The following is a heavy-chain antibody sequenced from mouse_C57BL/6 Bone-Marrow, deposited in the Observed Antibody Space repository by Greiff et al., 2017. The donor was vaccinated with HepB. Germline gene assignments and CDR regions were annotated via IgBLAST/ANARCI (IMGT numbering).Heavy chain of an antibody. CDR1: GFTFTDYY. V-gene: IGHV7-3*01. CDR2: IRNKANGYTT. D-gene: IGHD2-4*01. J-gene: IGHJ3*01. CDR3: ARYPLYDYGGFAY. Sequence: EVQLVESGGGLVQPGGSLSLSCAASGFTFTDYYMSWVRQPPGKGLEWLGFIRNKANGYTTEYSASVKGRFTISRDNSQSILYLQMNALRAEDSATYYCARYPLYDYGGFAYWGQGTLVTVSA.